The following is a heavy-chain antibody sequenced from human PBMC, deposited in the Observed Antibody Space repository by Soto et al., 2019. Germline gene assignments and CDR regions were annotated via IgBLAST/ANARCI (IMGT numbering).Heavy chain of an antibody. D-gene: IGHD3-22*01. CDR3: ARDYYDSSGYYYFEY. CDR1: GFTVSSNY. J-gene: IGHJ4*02. CDR2: IYSGGST. V-gene: IGHV3-53*04. Sequence: EVQLVESGGGLVQPGGSLRLSCAASGFTVSSNYMSWVRQAPGKGLEWVSVIYSGGSTYYADSVKGRFTISRHNSKNTLYLQMNSLRAEDTAVYYCARDYYDSSGYYYFEYWGQGTLVTVSS.